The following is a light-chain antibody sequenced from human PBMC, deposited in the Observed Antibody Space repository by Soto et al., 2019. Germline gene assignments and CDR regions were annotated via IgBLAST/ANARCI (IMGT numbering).Light chain of an antibody. CDR2: DAF. CDR1: HDIKKY. CDR3: QQYDNGLTT. V-gene: IGKV1-33*01. J-gene: IGKJ5*01. Sequence: DIQMTQSPSSLSASVGGRVSITCQASHDIKKYLNWYQLKPGKAPNVLXYDAFNLEPGVPSRFSARGSGTDFTFTISSLQPEDIETYYCQQYDNGLTTSGQGTRLEIK.